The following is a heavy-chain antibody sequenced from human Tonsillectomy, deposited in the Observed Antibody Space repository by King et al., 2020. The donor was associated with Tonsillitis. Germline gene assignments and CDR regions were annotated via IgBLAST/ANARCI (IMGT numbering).Heavy chain of an antibody. CDR1: GFTFSSYE. D-gene: IGHD2-15*01. Sequence: VQLVESGGGLVQPGGSLRLSCAASGFTFSSYEMNWVRQAPGKGREWLSYISGSGSSIYYADSVKGRFTISRDNAKNSLYLQMNSLRAEDTAVYYCARLGLLPFFDYWGRGTLVTVSS. V-gene: IGHV3-48*03. J-gene: IGHJ4*02. CDR2: ISGSGSSI. CDR3: ARLGLLPFFDY.